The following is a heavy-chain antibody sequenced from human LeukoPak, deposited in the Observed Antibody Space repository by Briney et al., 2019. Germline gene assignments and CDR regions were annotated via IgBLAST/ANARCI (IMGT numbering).Heavy chain of an antibody. CDR2: IYYSGST. V-gene: IGHV4-61*01. Sequence: SETLSLTCTVSGDSVSSGSYFWSWIRQPPGKGLERIGYIYYSGSTNYNPSLKSRVTISVDTSKNQFSLKLTSVTAAGTAVYYCARARGATIFQSAFDIWGQGTMVTVSS. D-gene: IGHD5-24*01. CDR1: GDSVSSGSYF. CDR3: ARARGATIFQSAFDI. J-gene: IGHJ3*02.